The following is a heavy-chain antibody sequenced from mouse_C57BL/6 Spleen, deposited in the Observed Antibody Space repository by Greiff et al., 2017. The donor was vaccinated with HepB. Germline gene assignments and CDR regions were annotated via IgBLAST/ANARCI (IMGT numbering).Heavy chain of an antibody. D-gene: IGHD1-1*01. V-gene: IGHV1-64*01. CDR1: GYTFTSYW. CDR2: IHPNSGST. CDR3: ASYGSSLGDY. Sequence: QVQLQQPGAELVKPGASVKLSCKASGYTFTSYWMHWVKQRPGKGLEWIGMIHPNSGSTNYNEKFKSKATLTVDKSSSTAYMQLSSLTSEDAAVYYCASYGSSLGDYWGQGTTLTVSS. J-gene: IGHJ2*01.